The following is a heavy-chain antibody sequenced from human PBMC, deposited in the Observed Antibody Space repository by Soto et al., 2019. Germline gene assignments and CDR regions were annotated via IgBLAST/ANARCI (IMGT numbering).Heavy chain of an antibody. J-gene: IGHJ4*02. Sequence: GGPLRLSCAASGFTFSDHYMDWVRQASGKGLEWVGRIRNKANSYTAEYAASVKGRFTISRDDSKNALYLQMNSLKIEDTALYYCVRAGTGYQLDYWGQGTLVTVSS. CDR2: IRNKANSYTA. CDR3: VRAGTGYQLDY. CDR1: GFTFSDHY. D-gene: IGHD3-9*01. V-gene: IGHV3-72*01.